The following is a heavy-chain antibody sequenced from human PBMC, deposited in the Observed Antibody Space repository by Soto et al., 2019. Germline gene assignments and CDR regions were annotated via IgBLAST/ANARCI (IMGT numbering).Heavy chain of an antibody. CDR3: AKERGYDTNPSYLYAPADAFDI. CDR1: GFTFSSYA. V-gene: IGHV3-23*01. CDR2: INGSGGST. Sequence: GGSLRLSCAASGFTFSSYAMSWVRQAPGKGLEWVSAINGSGGSTYYADSVKGRLTISRDNSKNTLYLQMNSLRAEDTAVYYCAKERGYDTNPSYLYAPADAFDIWGQGTMVTVSS. D-gene: IGHD5-12*01. J-gene: IGHJ3*02.